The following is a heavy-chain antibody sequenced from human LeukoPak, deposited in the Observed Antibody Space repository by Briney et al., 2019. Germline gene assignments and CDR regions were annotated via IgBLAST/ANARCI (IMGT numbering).Heavy chain of an antibody. V-gene: IGHV4-39*07. J-gene: IGHJ3*02. CDR3: ASDGITRIVVAPYAFDI. D-gene: IGHD3-22*01. CDR2: IYYSGST. CDR1: GDSLRSSSYY. Sequence: PSETLSVTRTVPGDSLRSSSYYWGWIRQPPGRGLECIGCIYYSGSTYYNPSLKSRVTISVDTSKNQFSLKLSSVTAADTAVYYCASDGITRIVVAPYAFDIWGQGTMATVSS.